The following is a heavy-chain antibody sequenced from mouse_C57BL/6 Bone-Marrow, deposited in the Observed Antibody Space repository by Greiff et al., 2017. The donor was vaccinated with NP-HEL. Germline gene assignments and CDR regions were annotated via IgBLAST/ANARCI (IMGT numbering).Heavy chain of an antibody. D-gene: IGHD2-2*01. CDR1: GYTFTSYW. J-gene: IGHJ3*01. Sequence: QVQLQQPGAELVKPGASVKLSCKASGYTFTSYWMHWVKQRPGQGLEWIGMIHPNSGSTNYNEKFKSKATLTVDKSSSPAFMHLSSLTSEDSAVYYCAPRYVYLFAYWGQGTLVTVSA. V-gene: IGHV1-64*01. CDR2: IHPNSGST. CDR3: APRYVYLFAY.